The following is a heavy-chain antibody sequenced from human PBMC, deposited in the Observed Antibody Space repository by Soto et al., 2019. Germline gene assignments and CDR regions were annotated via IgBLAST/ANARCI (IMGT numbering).Heavy chain of an antibody. CDR2: ISAYNGNT. V-gene: IGHV1-18*01. CDR1: GYTFTSYG. J-gene: IGHJ6*03. CDR3: ARDCNDISTGYYYYYYYYMDV. D-gene: IGHD3-9*01. Sequence: QVQLVQSGAEVKKPGASVKVSCKASGYTFTSYGISWVRQAPGQGLEWMGWISAYNGNTNYAQKLQGRVTMTTDTSTSTAYMELRSLRSDDTAVYYCARDCNDISTGYYYYYYYYMDVWGKGTTVTVSS.